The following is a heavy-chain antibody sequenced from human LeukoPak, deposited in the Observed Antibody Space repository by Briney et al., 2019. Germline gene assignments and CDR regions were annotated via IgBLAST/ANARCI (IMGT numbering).Heavy chain of an antibody. D-gene: IGHD4-11*01. Sequence: SETLSLTCAVYGGSFSGYYWSWIRQPPGKWLEWIGEINHSGSTDYNPSLKSRVTISVDTSKNQFSLKLSSVTAADTAVYYCARGSVTRFDYWGQGTLVTVSS. V-gene: IGHV4-34*01. CDR3: ARGSVTRFDY. J-gene: IGHJ4*02. CDR2: INHSGST. CDR1: GGSFSGYY.